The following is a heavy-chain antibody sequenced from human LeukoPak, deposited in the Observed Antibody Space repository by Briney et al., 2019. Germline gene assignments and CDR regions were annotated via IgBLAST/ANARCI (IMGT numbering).Heavy chain of an antibody. V-gene: IGHV4-30-2*01. D-gene: IGHD3-10*01. J-gene: IGHJ4*02. Sequence: SETLSLTCAVSGGSISSGGFSWNWIRQPPGKGLERIGFIYQSGRATYNPSLKSRVNISVDRSKNQFSVKMNSVTAADTAVYFCARGTPDFGSWGQETLVTVSS. CDR3: ARGTPDFGS. CDR2: IYQSGRA. CDR1: GGSISSGGFS.